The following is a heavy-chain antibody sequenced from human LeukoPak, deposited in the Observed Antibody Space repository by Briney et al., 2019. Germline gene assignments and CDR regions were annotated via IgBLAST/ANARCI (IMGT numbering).Heavy chain of an antibody. J-gene: IGHJ4*02. Sequence: GGSLRLSCAASGFSLRSHSMNWVRQAPGEGLEWVSYISFSSSTIYYADSVKGRFTISRDNAKNSLFLQMNSLRAEDTAVYYCASSTGRTTNFDYWGRGTLVTVSS. CDR3: ASSTGRTTNFDY. CDR1: GFSLRSHS. D-gene: IGHD1-7*01. V-gene: IGHV3-48*04. CDR2: ISFSSSTI.